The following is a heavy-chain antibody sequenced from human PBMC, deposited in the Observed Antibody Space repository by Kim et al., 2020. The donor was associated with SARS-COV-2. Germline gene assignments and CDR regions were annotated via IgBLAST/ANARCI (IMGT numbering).Heavy chain of an antibody. V-gene: IGHV7-4-1*02. CDR3: TRAAYDRSGYSDY. CDR2: IDTNTGNP. D-gene: IGHD3-22*01. J-gene: IGHJ4*02. CDR1: GYTFTTYA. Sequence: ASVKVSCKASGYTFTTYAIHWVRQAPGQGHEWMGWIDTNTGNPTYAQGFIGRFVFSLDTSVSTAYLQISSLEAEDTAVYYCTRAAYDRSGYSDYWGQGTL.